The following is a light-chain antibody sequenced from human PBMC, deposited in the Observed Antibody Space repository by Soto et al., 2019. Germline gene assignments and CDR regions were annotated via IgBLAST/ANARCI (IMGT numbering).Light chain of an antibody. CDR3: QQSFGARGT. J-gene: IGKJ1*01. V-gene: IGKV1-39*01. CDR1: QRISSY. Sequence: IQITPSSASLSASVGDRVTITCRASQRISSYINWYQETPAQVPTLLISAASRLQGWVPSRLRDSGFGTDFTLTIGSLQPEDFATYYCQQSFGARGTLGKGTNV. CDR2: AAS.